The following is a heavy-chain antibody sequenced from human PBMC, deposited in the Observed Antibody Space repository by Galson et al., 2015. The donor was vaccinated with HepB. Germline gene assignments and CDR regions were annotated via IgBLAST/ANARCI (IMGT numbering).Heavy chain of an antibody. D-gene: IGHD4-17*01. CDR1: GYTFTSYG. CDR2: LSAYNGNT. V-gene: IGHV1-18*01. Sequence: SCKASGYTFTSYGISWVRQAPGQGPEWMGWLSAYNGNTNYAQKLQGRVTMTTDTSTSTAYMELRSLRSDDTAVYYCARGTTVTTGLGYWGQGTLVTVSS. J-gene: IGHJ4*02. CDR3: ARGTTVTTGLGY.